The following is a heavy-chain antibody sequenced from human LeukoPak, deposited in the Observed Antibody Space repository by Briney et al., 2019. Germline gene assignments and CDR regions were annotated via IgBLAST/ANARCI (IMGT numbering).Heavy chain of an antibody. CDR1: GGSISSYY. CDR2: IYYSGST. V-gene: IGHV4-59*01. Sequence: SETLSLTCTVSGGSISSYYWSWIRQPPGKGLEWIGYIYYSGSTNYNPSLKSRVTISVDTSKNQFSLKLSSVTAADTAVYYCARAPTIVGATNWFDPWGQGTLVTVSS. CDR3: ARAPTIVGATNWFDP. D-gene: IGHD1-26*01. J-gene: IGHJ5*02.